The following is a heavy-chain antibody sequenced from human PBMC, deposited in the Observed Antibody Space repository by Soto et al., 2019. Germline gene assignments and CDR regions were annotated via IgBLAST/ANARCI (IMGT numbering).Heavy chain of an antibody. CDR1: GGSISSSSYY. J-gene: IGHJ4*02. CDR3: ARRTPLSYYASSGPSPR. V-gene: IGHV4-39*01. CDR2: IYYSGST. Sequence: QLQLQESGPGLVKPSETLSLTCTVSGGSISSSSYYWGWIRQPPGKGLEWIGSIYYSGSTYYNPSLTGRVTISLDTSKNPFPLTMSSVTAADTAVYYCARRTPLSYYASSGPSPRGGQGTLVTVSS. D-gene: IGHD3-22*01.